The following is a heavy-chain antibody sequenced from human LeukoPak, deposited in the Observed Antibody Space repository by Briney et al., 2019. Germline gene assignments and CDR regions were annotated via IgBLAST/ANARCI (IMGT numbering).Heavy chain of an antibody. V-gene: IGHV4-4*07. CDR1: GASISNYY. Sequence: SETLSLTCVVSGASISNYYWSWIRQPAGKGPEWIGRIYNGGSTNYNSSLRSRITMSLDTSKNQFSLKLTSVTAADTAVYYCARFGGSGDTRGYFDNWGQGTLVTVSS. J-gene: IGHJ4*02. CDR2: IYNGGST. CDR3: ARFGGSGDTRGYFDN. D-gene: IGHD2-15*01.